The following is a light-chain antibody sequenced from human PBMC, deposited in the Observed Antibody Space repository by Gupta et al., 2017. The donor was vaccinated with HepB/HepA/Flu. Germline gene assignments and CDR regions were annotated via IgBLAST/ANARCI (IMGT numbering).Light chain of an antibody. J-gene: IGKJ1*01. V-gene: IGKV3-20*01. Sequence: EIVLTQSPGTLSLSPGERATLSCRASQSVSSSYLAWYQQKPGQAPRLLIYGASSRATGIPDRFSRSGSGTDFTLTISRLEPEDFAVYYCQRYGSSLWTFGQGTKVEIK. CDR2: GAS. CDR1: QSVSSSY. CDR3: QRYGSSLWT.